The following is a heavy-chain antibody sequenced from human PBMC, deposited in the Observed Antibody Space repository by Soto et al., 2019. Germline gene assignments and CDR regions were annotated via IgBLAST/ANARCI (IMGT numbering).Heavy chain of an antibody. CDR1: GFTFSDYY. D-gene: IGHD4-17*01. V-gene: IGHV3-11*01. CDR2: ISSSGSTI. J-gene: IGHJ3*02. Sequence: GGSLRLSCAASGFTFSDYYMSLIRQAPGKGLEWVSYISSSGSTIYYADSVKGRFTISRDNAKNSLYLQMNSLRAEDTAVYYCARARSYGDYDIGDAFDIWGQGTMVTVSS. CDR3: ARARSYGDYDIGDAFDI.